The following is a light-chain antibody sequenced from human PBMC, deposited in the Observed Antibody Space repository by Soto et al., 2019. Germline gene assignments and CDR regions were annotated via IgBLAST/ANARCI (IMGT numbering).Light chain of an antibody. V-gene: IGKV1-12*01. J-gene: IGKJ5*01. Sequence: DIQMTQSPSSVSASVGDRVIISCRASQGVGSWLAWYQQKPGKAPKVLISAASSVQSGVPSRFSGTGSGTDFTLTISSLEPEDFATYYCQHADTFPITFGQGTRVDI. CDR2: AAS. CDR1: QGVGSW. CDR3: QHADTFPIT.